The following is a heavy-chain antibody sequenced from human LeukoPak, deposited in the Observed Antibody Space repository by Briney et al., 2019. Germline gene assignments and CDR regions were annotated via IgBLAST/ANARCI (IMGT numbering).Heavy chain of an antibody. Sequence: GGSLRLSCAGSGFTFSSYAMSWVRQAPGKGLEWVSGISGSGGTTYYADSVKGRFTISRDNSKNTLYLQMSSLRAEDTAAYYCAKDLSTTVVTVFDYWGQGTLVTVSS. V-gene: IGHV3-23*01. CDR1: GFTFSSYA. CDR3: AKDLSTTVVTVFDY. CDR2: ISGSGGTT. D-gene: IGHD4-23*01. J-gene: IGHJ4*02.